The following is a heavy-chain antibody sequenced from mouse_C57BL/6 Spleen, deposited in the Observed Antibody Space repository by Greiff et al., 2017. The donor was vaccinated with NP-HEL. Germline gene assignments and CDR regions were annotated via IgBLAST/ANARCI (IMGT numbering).Heavy chain of an antibody. J-gene: IGHJ2*01. CDR2: IDPSDSYT. CDR1: GYTFTSYW. D-gene: IGHD2-1*01. CDR3: AREGIYYGTYFDY. V-gene: IGHV1-59*01. Sequence: QVQLQQPGAELVRPGTSVKWSCKASGYTFTSYWMHWVKQRPGQGLEWIGVIDPSDSYTNYNQKFKGKATLTVDTSSSTAYMQLSSLTSEDSAVYYCAREGIYYGTYFDYWGQGTTLTVSS.